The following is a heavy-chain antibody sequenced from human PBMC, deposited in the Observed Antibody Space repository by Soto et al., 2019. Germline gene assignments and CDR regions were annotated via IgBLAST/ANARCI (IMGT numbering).Heavy chain of an antibody. CDR3: AKDKALTR. V-gene: IGHV3-7*01. J-gene: IGHJ4*02. CDR2: IKQDGSEK. D-gene: IGHD2-21*02. Sequence: XGSLRLSCSAAGLTFSSYWMSWVRQAPGKGLEWVANIKQDGSEKYYVDSVKGRFTISRDNAKNSLYLQMNSLRAEDTAVYYCAKDKALTRWGQGTLVTVSS. CDR1: GLTFSSYW.